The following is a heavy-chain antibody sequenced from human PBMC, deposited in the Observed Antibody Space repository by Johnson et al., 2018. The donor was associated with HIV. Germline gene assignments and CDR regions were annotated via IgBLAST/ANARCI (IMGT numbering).Heavy chain of an antibody. Sequence: VQLVESGGGLVQPGGSLRLSCVASRFAVSSNYMSWVRQAPGKGLEWVSGINWNGGSTGYADSVRGRCTISRDNGKNSLYMQMNTLRAEDTALYYCARRDSGSLSFDIWGQGTMVTVSS. V-gene: IGHV3-20*04. CDR1: RFAVSSNY. CDR2: INWNGGST. D-gene: IGHD1-26*01. J-gene: IGHJ3*02. CDR3: ARRDSGSLSFDI.